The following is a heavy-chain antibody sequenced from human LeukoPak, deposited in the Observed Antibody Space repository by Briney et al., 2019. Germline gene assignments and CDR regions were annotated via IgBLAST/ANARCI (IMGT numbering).Heavy chain of an antibody. Sequence: GGSLRLSCAPSGFSVGDKYMAWVRQAPGKGLEWVSVIYSGTTTYYADSVKGRFTISRDNSKNTLYLQMNSLRAEDTAVYYCAREDGDYTVDYWGQGTLVTVSS. V-gene: IGHV3-53*01. CDR1: GFSVGDKY. CDR3: AREDGDYTVDY. D-gene: IGHD4-17*01. CDR2: IYSGTTT. J-gene: IGHJ4*02.